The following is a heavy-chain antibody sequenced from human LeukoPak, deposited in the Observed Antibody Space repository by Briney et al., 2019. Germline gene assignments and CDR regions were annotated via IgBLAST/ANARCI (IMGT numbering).Heavy chain of an antibody. J-gene: IGHJ3*02. D-gene: IGHD3-3*01. V-gene: IGHV3-7*01. CDR2: IKEDGSEK. CDR3: GGAFGFNI. CDR1: GFSFGSYG. Sequence: SGRSLRLSCAASGFSFGSYGMHWVRQAPGKGLEWVANIKEDGSEKNYAESVKGRFTISRDNPKNSLYLQMNSLRAEDTAVYYCGGAFGFNIWGQGTMVTVSS.